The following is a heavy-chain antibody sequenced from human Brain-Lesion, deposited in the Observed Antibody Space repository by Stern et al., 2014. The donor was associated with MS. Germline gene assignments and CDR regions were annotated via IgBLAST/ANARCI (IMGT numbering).Heavy chain of an antibody. D-gene: IGHD3-3*01. CDR3: ARDQRGITIFGVVTDYYYLGMDV. V-gene: IGHV1-2*02. CDR1: GYIFTGYY. CDR2: INPNTGGT. J-gene: IGHJ6*02. Sequence: VQLVQSGAEVKKPGASVKVSCKTSGYIFTGYYIHWVRQAPGQGLEWMAWINPNTGGTKYSQKFQGRVTMSRDTSISTAYVELSSLTSDVTAVYYCARDQRGITIFGVVTDYYYLGMDVWGQGTTVTVSS.